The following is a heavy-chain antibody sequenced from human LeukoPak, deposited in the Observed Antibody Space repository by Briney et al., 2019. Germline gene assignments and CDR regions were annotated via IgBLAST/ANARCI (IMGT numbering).Heavy chain of an antibody. J-gene: IGHJ4*02. Sequence: PGRSLRLSCAASGFTFSSYAMSWVRQASGKGLEWGSANSGSGGSTYYADSVKGRFNISIDNSKNTLYLQMNSLRAEDTAVYYCAKEYGSRFLEGFDYWGQGTLVTVSS. CDR3: AKEYGSRFLEGFDY. CDR1: GFTFSSYA. V-gene: IGHV3-23*01. D-gene: IGHD3-3*01. CDR2: NSGSGGST.